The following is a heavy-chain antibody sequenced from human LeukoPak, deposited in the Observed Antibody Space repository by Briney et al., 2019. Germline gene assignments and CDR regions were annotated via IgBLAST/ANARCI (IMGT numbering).Heavy chain of an antibody. V-gene: IGHV3-33*01. D-gene: IGHD3-3*01. J-gene: IGHJ6*02. CDR1: GFTFSSYG. CDR2: IWYDGSNK. Sequence: GGSLRLSRAASGFTFSSYGMHWVRQAPGKGLEWVTIIWYDGSNKYYADSVKGRFSISRDNSKNTLYLQMNSLRAEDTAVYYCARDSTYYDFWSGYYVSHGMDVWGQGTTVTVSS. CDR3: ARDSTYYDFWSGYYVSHGMDV.